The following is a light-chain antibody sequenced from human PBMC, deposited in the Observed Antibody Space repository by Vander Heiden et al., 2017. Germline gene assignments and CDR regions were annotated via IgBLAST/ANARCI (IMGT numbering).Light chain of an antibody. CDR1: SSNIGSNT. Sequence: QSVLTQPPSASGTPGQRVTTSCSGSSSNIGSNTANWYQLLPGTAPKLLIYSNNQRPSGVPDRFSGSKSGTSASLAISGLQSEDEADYYCAAWDDSLNGPWVFGGGTKLTVL. V-gene: IGLV1-44*01. CDR3: AAWDDSLNGPWV. J-gene: IGLJ3*02. CDR2: SNN.